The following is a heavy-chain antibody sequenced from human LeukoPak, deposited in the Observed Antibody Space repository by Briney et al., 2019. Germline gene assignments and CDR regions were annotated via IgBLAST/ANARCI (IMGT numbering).Heavy chain of an antibody. CDR1: GGSISSYY. CDR2: IYYSGNT. CDR3: ARGPGMATIKD. V-gene: IGHV4-59*01. Sequence: SETLSLTCTVSGGSISSYYWSWIRQPPGKGLEWIGYIYYSGNTNYNPSLKSRVTISIDTSKNQFSLKLSSVTAADTAVYYCARGPGMATIKDWGQGTLVTVSS. J-gene: IGHJ4*02. D-gene: IGHD5-24*01.